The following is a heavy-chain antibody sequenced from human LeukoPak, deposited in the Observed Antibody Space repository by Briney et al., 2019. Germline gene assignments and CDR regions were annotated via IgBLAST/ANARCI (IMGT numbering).Heavy chain of an antibody. CDR2: ITNDGSST. Sequence: GGSLRLSCAASGLTFSSHWMHWVRQAPGKGLVWVSRITNDGSSTTYADSVKGRFTISRDNAKNTLYLQVNSLRAEDTAVYYCAKGGKWDVTPFDYWGQGTLVTVSS. CDR1: GLTFSSHW. D-gene: IGHD1-26*01. V-gene: IGHV3-74*01. J-gene: IGHJ4*02. CDR3: AKGGKWDVTPFDY.